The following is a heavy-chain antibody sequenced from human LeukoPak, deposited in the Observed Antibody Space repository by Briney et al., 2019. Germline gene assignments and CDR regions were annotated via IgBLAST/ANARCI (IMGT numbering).Heavy chain of an antibody. J-gene: IGHJ4*02. CDR1: VGSISSDNW. V-gene: IGHV4-4*02. Sequence: PSGTLSLTCAVSVGSISSDNWWSWVRQPPGRGLEWIGEIYHSGNTNYNPSLQSPVTISIDKSKNQFSLKMTSVTAADTAVYYCARSGYYSLDDWGQGTLVTVSS. CDR2: IYHSGNT. D-gene: IGHD3-22*01. CDR3: ARSGYYSLDD.